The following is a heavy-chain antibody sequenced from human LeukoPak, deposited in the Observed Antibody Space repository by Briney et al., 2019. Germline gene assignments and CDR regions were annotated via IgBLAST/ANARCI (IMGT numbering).Heavy chain of an antibody. V-gene: IGHV4-30-2*01. Sequence: PSETLSLTCAVSGVSMGSGGYSWSWVRLPPGKGLEWIGYIYHSGSSSYNPSLKSRVTIPMDRSKNQFSLRLTSVTAADTAIYYYVSAYCGGDCYHSLLANWGQGILVTVSS. CDR2: IYHSGSS. D-gene: IGHD2-21*02. CDR3: VSAYCGGDCYHSLLAN. CDR1: GVSMGSGGYS. J-gene: IGHJ4*02.